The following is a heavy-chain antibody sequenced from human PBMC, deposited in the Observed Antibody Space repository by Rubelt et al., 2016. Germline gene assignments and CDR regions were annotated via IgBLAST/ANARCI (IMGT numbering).Heavy chain of an antibody. CDR2: IYGGGST. J-gene: IGHJ3*02. CDR1: GFTVSSNY. D-gene: IGHD1-14*01. CDR3: ASDGIPDAFDI. V-gene: IGHV3-66*01. Sequence: EVQLVESGGGLVQPGGSLRLSCAASGFTVSSNYMSWVRQAPGKGLEWVSVIYGGGSTYYADSVKGRFTISRDNSKNTLYLQMNSLRAEDTAVYYCASDGIPDAFDIWGQGTMVTVSS.